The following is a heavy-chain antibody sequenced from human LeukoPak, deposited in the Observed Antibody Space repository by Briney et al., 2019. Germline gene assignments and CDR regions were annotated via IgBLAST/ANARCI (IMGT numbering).Heavy chain of an antibody. CDR2: IYHSGST. Sequence: SETLSLTCAVSGGSISSSNWWSWVRQPPGKGLEWIGEIYHSGSTNYNPSLKSRVTISVDKSKNQFSLKLSSVTAADTAVYYCARVPSRSYYDFWSGPVYYFDYWGQGTLVTVSS. D-gene: IGHD3-3*01. CDR1: GGSISSSNW. CDR3: ARVPSRSYYDFWSGPVYYFDY. J-gene: IGHJ4*02. V-gene: IGHV4-4*02.